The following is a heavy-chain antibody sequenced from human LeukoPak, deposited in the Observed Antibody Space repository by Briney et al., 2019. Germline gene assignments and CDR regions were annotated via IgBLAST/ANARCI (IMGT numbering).Heavy chain of an antibody. CDR1: GFTVSSNY. V-gene: IGHV3-66*01. Sequence: GGSLRLSCAASGFTVSSNYMSWVRQAPGKGLEWVSVIYSGGSTYYADSVKGRFTISRDNSKNTLYLQMNSLRAEDTAVYYCARGAPYYYYGMDVWGQGTTVAVSS. J-gene: IGHJ6*02. CDR2: IYSGGST. CDR3: ARGAPYYYYGMDV.